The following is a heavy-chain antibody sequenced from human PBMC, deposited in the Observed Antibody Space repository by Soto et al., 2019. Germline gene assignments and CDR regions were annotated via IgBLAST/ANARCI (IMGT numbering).Heavy chain of an antibody. V-gene: IGHV1-18*01. CDR3: ARDLRPQVVDY. J-gene: IGHJ4*02. CDR2: ISAYNGNK. Sequence: QVQLVQSGAEVKKPGASVKVSCKASGYSFTSYGISWVRQAPGQGLEWRGWISAYNGNKKYAQKLKGRVTMTTATSTSTGYMELRRRRSDDPAVYYCARDLRPQVVDYWGQGTLVTVSS. CDR1: GYSFTSYG. D-gene: IGHD2-15*01.